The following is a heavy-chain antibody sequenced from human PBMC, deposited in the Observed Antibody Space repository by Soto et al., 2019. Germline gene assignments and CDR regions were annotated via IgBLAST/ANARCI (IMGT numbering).Heavy chain of an antibody. CDR3: ARGTGTGGYNWFDP. Sequence: SGPTLVNPTQTLTLTCTFSGFSLSTSGMCVSWIRQPPGKALEWLALIDWDDDKYYSTSLKTRLTISKDTSKNQVVLTMTNMDPVDTATYYCARGTGTGGYNWFDPWGQGTLVTVSS. D-gene: IGHD1-1*01. J-gene: IGHJ5*02. V-gene: IGHV2-70*01. CDR2: IDWDDDK. CDR1: GFSLSTSGMC.